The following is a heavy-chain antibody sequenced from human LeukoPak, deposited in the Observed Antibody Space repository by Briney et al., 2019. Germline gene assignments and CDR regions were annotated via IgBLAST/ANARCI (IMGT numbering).Heavy chain of an antibody. Sequence: PSETLSLTCTVSGGSISSSSYYWGWIRQPPGKGLEWIGSIYYSGSTYHNPSLKSRVTISVDTAKNQFSLKLSSVTAADTAVYYCARQGEPGGGDFDYWGQGTLVTVSS. V-gene: IGHV4-39*01. CDR1: GGSISSSSYY. CDR2: IYYSGST. D-gene: IGHD3-10*01. CDR3: ARQGEPGGGDFDY. J-gene: IGHJ4*02.